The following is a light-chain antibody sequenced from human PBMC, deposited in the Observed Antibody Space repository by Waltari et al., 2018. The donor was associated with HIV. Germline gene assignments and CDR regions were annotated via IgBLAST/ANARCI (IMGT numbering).Light chain of an antibody. CDR3: AAWDDSLSAWV. Sequence: QSVLTQPPSASGALGQRVSIFCSGSSSNIGGNAVNWYQQLPGTAPKLLISSNIQRRSGVPDRFSASKSGTSASLAISGLQSEDEADYYCAAWDDSLSAWVFGGGTKLTVL. J-gene: IGLJ3*02. CDR1: SSNIGGNA. CDR2: SNI. V-gene: IGLV1-44*01.